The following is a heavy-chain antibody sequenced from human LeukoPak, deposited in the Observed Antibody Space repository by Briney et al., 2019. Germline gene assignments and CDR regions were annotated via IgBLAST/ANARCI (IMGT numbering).Heavy chain of an antibody. CDR3: AKGVTIYTNSGLGY. D-gene: IGHD7-27*01. Sequence: GGSLRLPCAASGFTFSTYAMTWVRQAPGKGLEWVSGISASGGSTYYADSVKGRFTISRDNSKNTLYLQMSSLRAEDTAVYHCAKGVTIYTNSGLGYWGQGTLVTVSS. V-gene: IGHV3-23*01. CDR1: GFTFSTYA. CDR2: ISASGGST. J-gene: IGHJ4*02.